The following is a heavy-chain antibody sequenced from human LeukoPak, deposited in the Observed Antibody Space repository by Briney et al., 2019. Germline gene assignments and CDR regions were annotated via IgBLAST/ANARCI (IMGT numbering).Heavy chain of an antibody. CDR1: GYTFTSHG. J-gene: IGHJ4*02. CDR3: ARDPSNTSGYYAYLDY. V-gene: IGHV1-18*01. CDR2: ISAYNGDT. D-gene: IGHD3-3*01. Sequence: ASVKVSCKASGYTFTSHGISWVRQAPGQGLEWMGWISAYNGDTKHAQKTQGRVTMTTDASTSTAYMELRSLRSDDTAVYYCARDPSNTSGYYAYLDYWGQGTLVTVSS.